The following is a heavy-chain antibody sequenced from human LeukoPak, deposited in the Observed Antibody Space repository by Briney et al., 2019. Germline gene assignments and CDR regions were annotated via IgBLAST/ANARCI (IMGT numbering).Heavy chain of an antibody. Sequence: GGSLRLSCAASGFTFSSYTMNWVRQAPGKGLEWVSSISSSGSYIYYAESLKGRFTISRGNAKNSLHLQMNSLRAEDTAVYYCAREGSGFSFDCWGQGTLVTVSS. J-gene: IGHJ4*02. CDR3: AREGSGFSFDC. D-gene: IGHD6-19*01. CDR1: GFTFSSYT. V-gene: IGHV3-21*01. CDR2: ISSSGSYI.